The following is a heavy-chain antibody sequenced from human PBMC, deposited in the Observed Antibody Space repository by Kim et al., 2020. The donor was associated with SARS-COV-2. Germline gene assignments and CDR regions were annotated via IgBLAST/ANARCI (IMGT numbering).Heavy chain of an antibody. CDR3: ARVRVAAAGRDY. Sequence: NYNPALKSRVTISVDTDKNQCTLKLGSVTAADAAVYYCARVRVAAAGRDYWGQGTLVTVSS. V-gene: IGHV4-59*01. D-gene: IGHD6-13*01. J-gene: IGHJ4*02.